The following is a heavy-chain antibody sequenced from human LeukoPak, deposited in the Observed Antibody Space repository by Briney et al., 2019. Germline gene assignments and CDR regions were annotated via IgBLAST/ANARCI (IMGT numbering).Heavy chain of an antibody. J-gene: IGHJ6*02. CDR2: INHSGST. CDR1: GGSFSGYY. D-gene: IGHD6-19*01. Sequence: SETLSLTCAVYGGSFSGYYWSWIRQTPGKGLDWIGEINHSGSTNYNPSLKSRVTISVDTSKNQFSLKLGSVTAADTAVYYCARGGQWLADYYYGMDVWGQGTTVTVSS. CDR3: ARGGQWLADYYYGMDV. V-gene: IGHV4-34*01.